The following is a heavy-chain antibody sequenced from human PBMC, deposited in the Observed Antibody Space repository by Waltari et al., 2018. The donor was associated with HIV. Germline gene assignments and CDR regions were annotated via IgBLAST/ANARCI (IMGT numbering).Heavy chain of an antibody. CDR3: ARPEGGTTWNWFDP. V-gene: IGHV1-2*02. CDR1: GYTFTGYY. Sequence: QVQLVQSGAEVKKPGASVKVSCKASGYTFTGYYMHWVRQAPGQGLEWMEWFNPSSGGTNYAQKFQGRVTMTRDTSISTAYMELSRLRSDDTAVYYCARPEGGTTWNWFDPWGQGTLVTVSS. J-gene: IGHJ5*02. CDR2: FNPSSGGT. D-gene: IGHD1-1*01.